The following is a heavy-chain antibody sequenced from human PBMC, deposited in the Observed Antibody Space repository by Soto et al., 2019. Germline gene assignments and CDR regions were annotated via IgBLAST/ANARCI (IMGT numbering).Heavy chain of an antibody. Sequence: QVTLKESGPVLVKPTETLTLTCTVSGFSLSNARMGVSWIRQPPGKALEWLAHIFSNDEKSYSTSLKSRLTSSKDTSKSQVVLTMTNMDPVDTATYYCARILISGGYASPAFDIWGQGTMVTVSS. V-gene: IGHV2-26*01. D-gene: IGHD5-12*01. CDR2: IFSNDEK. CDR3: ARILISGGYASPAFDI. CDR1: GFSLSNARMG. J-gene: IGHJ3*02.